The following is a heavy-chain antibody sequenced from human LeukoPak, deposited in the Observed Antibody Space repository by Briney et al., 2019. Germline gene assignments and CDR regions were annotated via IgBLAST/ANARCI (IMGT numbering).Heavy chain of an antibody. D-gene: IGHD4-23*01. CDR3: ARAYGGNSAGYDY. CDR1: GNSFTSYW. V-gene: IGHV5-51*01. Sequence: PGESLKISCKASGNSFTSYWIAWVRQMPGKGLEWMAIIYPGNSDTRYSPSFQGQVTISADKSITTAYLQWSSLRASDTAMYYCARAYGGNSAGYDYWGQGTLVTVSS. CDR2: IYPGNSDT. J-gene: IGHJ4*02.